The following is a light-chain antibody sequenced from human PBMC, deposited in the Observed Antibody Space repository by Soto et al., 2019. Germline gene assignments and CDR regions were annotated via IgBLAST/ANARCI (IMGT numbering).Light chain of an antibody. CDR3: QQYGSSRWT. CDR2: GAS. Sequence: EIVLTQSPGTLSLSPGGRATLSCRASQSVSSTYLAWYQHIPGQAPRLLIYGASTRATGIPDRFSGSGSGTDFTLTISRLEPEDFAVYYSQQYGSSRWTFGQGTKVEIK. J-gene: IGKJ1*01. CDR1: QSVSSTY. V-gene: IGKV3-20*01.